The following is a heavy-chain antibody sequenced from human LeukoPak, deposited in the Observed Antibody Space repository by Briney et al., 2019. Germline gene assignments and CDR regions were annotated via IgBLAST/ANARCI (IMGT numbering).Heavy chain of an antibody. CDR2: IYHRGTT. CDR1: GYSITSGYY. J-gene: IGHJ4*02. Sequence: PSETLSLTCAVSGYSITSGYYWGWIRPSPGKGLEWIGSIYHRGTTYYNPSLKRRVTISLDTSKNQFSLTLTSVTAADTAVYYCASPHSYGSGTFDYWGQGTLVTVSS. CDR3: ASPHSYGSGTFDY. V-gene: IGHV4-38-2*01. D-gene: IGHD3-10*01.